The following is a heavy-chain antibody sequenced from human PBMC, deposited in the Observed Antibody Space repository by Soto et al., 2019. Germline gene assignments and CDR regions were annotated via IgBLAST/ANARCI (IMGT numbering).Heavy chain of an antibody. V-gene: IGHV3-23*01. CDR1: GFSFSIYA. J-gene: IGHJ5*01. CDR3: AKDRSRYSSGWHDWFES. CDR2: ISGGGGST. Sequence: GGSLRLSCAASGFSFSIYAMSWVRQAPGKGLEWVSTISGGGGSTNYADSAQGRFTVSRDISKNTLYLQMDSLRVEDTAIYYCAKDRSRYSSGWHDWFESWGQGTLVTVSS. D-gene: IGHD6-19*01.